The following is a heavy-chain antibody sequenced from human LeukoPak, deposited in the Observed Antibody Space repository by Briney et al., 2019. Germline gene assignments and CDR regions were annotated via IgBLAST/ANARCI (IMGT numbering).Heavy chain of an antibody. D-gene: IGHD6-19*01. Sequence: GGSLRLSCAASGFTFSAYAMTWVRQAPGKGLEWVSAINSYGTNTYDAASVKGRFTISRDNSNNTLFLQMNRLRAEDTAVYYCAKRVSGRYSSGWYFDDWGRGTLVIVSS. J-gene: IGHJ4*02. CDR3: AKRVSGRYSSGWYFDD. V-gene: IGHV3-23*01. CDR1: GFTFSAYA. CDR2: INSYGTNT.